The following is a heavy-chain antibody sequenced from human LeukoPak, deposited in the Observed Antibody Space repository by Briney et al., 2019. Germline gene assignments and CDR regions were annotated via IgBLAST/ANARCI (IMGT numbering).Heavy chain of an antibody. CDR2: IKKTGSET. CDR3: ARENGYCSGGNCYSYFDS. CDR1: GFTLSHFW. Sequence: GGSLRLSCAASGFTLSHFWMSWVRQAPGEGLEWVAYIKKTGSETYYMDSVKGRFTITRDNTRSSVFLQMSSLRAEDTAVYFCARENGYCSGGNCYSYFDSWGQGTLVTVSS. J-gene: IGHJ4*02. D-gene: IGHD2-15*01. V-gene: IGHV3-7*01.